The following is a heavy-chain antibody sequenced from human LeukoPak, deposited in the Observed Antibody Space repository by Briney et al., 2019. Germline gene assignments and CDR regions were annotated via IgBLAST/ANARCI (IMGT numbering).Heavy chain of an antibody. CDR3: ARDPRYGSGSYSNDY. CDR2: ISSSSSYI. CDR1: GFTFSSYS. J-gene: IGHJ4*02. D-gene: IGHD3-10*01. Sequence: PGGSLRLSCAASGFTFSSYSTNWVRQAPGKGLEWVSSISSSSSYIYYADSVKGRFTISRDNAKNPLYLQMNSLRAEDTAVYYCARDPRYGSGSYSNDYWGQGTLVTVSS. V-gene: IGHV3-21*01.